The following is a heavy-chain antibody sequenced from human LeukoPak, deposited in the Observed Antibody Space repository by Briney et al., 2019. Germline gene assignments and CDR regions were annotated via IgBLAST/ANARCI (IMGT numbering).Heavy chain of an antibody. D-gene: IGHD3-10*01. V-gene: IGHV4-34*01. J-gene: IGHJ6*04. CDR2: INHSGST. CDR3: ARDRKGSGSYPYYYYYGMDV. Sequence: SETLSLTCAVYGGSLSGYYWSWIRQPPGKGLEWIGEINHSGSTNYNPSLKSRVTISVDTSKNQFSLKLSSVTAADTAVYYCARDRKGSGSYPYYYYYGMDVWGKGTTVTVSS. CDR1: GGSLSGYY.